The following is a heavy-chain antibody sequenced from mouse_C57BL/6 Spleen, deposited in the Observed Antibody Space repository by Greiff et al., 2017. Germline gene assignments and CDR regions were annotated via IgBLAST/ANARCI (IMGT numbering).Heavy chain of an antibody. CDR1: GFNIKDYY. CDR3: TCYYGSSWFAY. D-gene: IGHD1-1*01. J-gene: IGHJ3*01. V-gene: IGHV14-1*01. Sequence: VHVKQSGAELVRPGASVKLSCTASGFNIKDYYMHWVKQRPEQGLEWIGRIDPEDGDTEYAPKFQGKATMTADTSSHTAALKLSSMTSEDTAVDYCTCYYGSSWFAYWGQGTLVTVSA. CDR2: IDPEDGDT.